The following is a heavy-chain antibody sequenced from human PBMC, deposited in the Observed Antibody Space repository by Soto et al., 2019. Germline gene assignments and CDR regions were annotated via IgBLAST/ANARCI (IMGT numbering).Heavy chain of an antibody. Sequence: TSETLSLTCTVSGGSISSSSYYWGWIRQPPGKGLEWIGSIYYSGSTYYNPSLKSRVTISVDTSKNQLSLKLSSVTAADTAVYYCARHSARRFDPWGQGTLVTVSS. D-gene: IGHD6-25*01. CDR1: GGSISSSSYY. CDR2: IYYSGST. V-gene: IGHV4-39*01. CDR3: ARHSARRFDP. J-gene: IGHJ5*02.